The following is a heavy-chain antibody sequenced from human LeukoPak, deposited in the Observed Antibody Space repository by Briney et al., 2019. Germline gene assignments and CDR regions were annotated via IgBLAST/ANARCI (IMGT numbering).Heavy chain of an antibody. D-gene: IGHD1-26*01. CDR1: GGSMSSYY. CDR2: IYTSGST. CDR3: ARDRARGSYLFDY. V-gene: IGHV4-4*07. J-gene: IGHJ4*02. Sequence: PSETLSLTCTVSGGSMSSYYWSWIRQPAGKGLEWIGRIYTSGSTNYNPSLKSRVTMSVDTSKNQFSLKLSSVTAADTAVYYCARDRARGSYLFDYWGQGTLVTVSS.